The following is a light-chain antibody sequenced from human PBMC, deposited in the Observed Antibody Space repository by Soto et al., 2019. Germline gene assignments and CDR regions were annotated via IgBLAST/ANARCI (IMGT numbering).Light chain of an antibody. CDR1: QSVSSR. J-gene: IGKJ2*01. Sequence: EIVMTQSPATLSVSPGERATLSCRASQSVSSRLAWYQQKPGQAPRLLIYRTSTRATGIPARFSGSGSGTEFTLTISSLQSEDFAVYCCQQYYDWPPYTFGQGTKLEI. CDR3: QQYYDWPPYT. V-gene: IGKV3-15*01. CDR2: RTS.